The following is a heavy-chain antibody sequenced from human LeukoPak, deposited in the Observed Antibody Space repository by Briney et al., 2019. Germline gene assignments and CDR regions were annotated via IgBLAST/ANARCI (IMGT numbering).Heavy chain of an antibody. CDR1: GFTFSSYG. V-gene: IGHV3-23*01. CDR2: ISGSGGST. Sequence: GGSLRLSCAASGFTFSSYGMSWVRQAPGKGLEWVSAISGSGGSTHYADSVKGRFTISRDNSKNTLYLQMNSLRAEDTAVYYCATDLTMIPMDVWGKGTTVTVSS. D-gene: IGHD3-22*01. J-gene: IGHJ6*03. CDR3: ATDLTMIPMDV.